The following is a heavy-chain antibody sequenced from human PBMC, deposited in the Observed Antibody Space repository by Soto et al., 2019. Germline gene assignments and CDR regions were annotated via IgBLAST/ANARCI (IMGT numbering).Heavy chain of an antibody. CDR3: ASFMGSSWYRVDY. Sequence: SLRLSCAASGFTFSSYAMHWVRQAPGKGLEWVAVISYDGSNKYYADSVKGRFTISRDNSKNTLYLQMNSLRAEDTAVYYCASFMGSSWYRVDYWGQGTLVTVSS. CDR1: GFTFSSYA. CDR2: ISYDGSNK. V-gene: IGHV3-30-3*01. D-gene: IGHD6-13*01. J-gene: IGHJ4*02.